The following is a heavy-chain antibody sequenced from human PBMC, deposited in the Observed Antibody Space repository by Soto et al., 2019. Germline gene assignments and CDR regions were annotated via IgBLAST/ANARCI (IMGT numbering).Heavy chain of an antibody. J-gene: IGHJ4*02. CDR3: ARRGPGTYFDY. V-gene: IGHV3-23*01. D-gene: IGHD6-13*01. Sequence: EVQLLESGGGLVQPGGSLRLSCAASGFTFSSYAMNWVRQAPGKGLEWVSVIGGSGGSTYYADSVKGRFTISRDNSKNALYLQMNSLRAEDTAVYYCARRGPGTYFDYWAREPWSPSPQ. CDR1: GFTFSSYA. CDR2: IGGSGGST.